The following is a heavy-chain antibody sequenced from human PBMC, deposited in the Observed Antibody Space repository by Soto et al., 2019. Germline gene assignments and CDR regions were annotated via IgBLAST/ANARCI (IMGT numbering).Heavy chain of an antibody. CDR1: GGTFSSYA. CDR3: ARGGDSSGYYLLSVERWSRSDAFDI. V-gene: IGHV1-69*05. CDR2: IIPIFGTE. D-gene: IGHD3-22*01. Sequence: GASVKVSCKASGGTFSSYAISWVRQAPGQGLEWMGGIIPIFGTENYAQKLQGRVTMTTDTCASTAYMELRSLRSDDTAVYYCARGGDSSGYYLLSVERWSRSDAFDIWGQGTMVTVSS. J-gene: IGHJ3*02.